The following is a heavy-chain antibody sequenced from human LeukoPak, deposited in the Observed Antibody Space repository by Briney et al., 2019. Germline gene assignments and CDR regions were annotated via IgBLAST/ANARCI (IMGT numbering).Heavy chain of an antibody. Sequence: GGSLRLSCAASGFTFSSYSMNWVRQAPGKGLEWVSSISSSSSYIYYADSVKGRFTISRDNAKNSLYLQMNSLRAEGTAVYYCARQYNWNYAGAFDIWGQGTMVTVSS. CDR3: ARQYNWNYAGAFDI. CDR2: ISSSSSYI. V-gene: IGHV3-21*01. CDR1: GFTFSSYS. J-gene: IGHJ3*02. D-gene: IGHD1-7*01.